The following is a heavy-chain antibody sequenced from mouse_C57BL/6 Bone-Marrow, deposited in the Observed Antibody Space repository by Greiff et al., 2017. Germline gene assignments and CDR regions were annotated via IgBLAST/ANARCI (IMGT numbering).Heavy chain of an antibody. D-gene: IGHD2-12*01. Sequence: EVQVVESGGDLVKPGGSLKLSCAASGFTFSSYGMSWVRQTPDKRLEWVATISSGGSYTNYPDSVKGRFTISRDNANNTLYLQMSSLTSEDTAMYYGAGRDDGSDWHSDVWGTGTTITVSS. CDR1: GFTFSSYG. V-gene: IGHV5-6*01. CDR3: AGRDDGSDWHSDV. J-gene: IGHJ1*03. CDR2: ISSGGSYT.